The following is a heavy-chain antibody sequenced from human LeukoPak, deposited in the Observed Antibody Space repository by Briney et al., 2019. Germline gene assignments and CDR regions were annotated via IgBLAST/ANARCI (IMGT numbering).Heavy chain of an antibody. CDR2: VNLQGST. CDR3: AREGGPYRPLDY. Sequence: PSETLSLTCGVSGGSITITNYWTWVRQPPGKGLERIGEVNLQGSTNYNPSLMGRVAISVDTSENHISLQLTSVTAADTAVYYCAREGGPYRPLDYSGQGTLVTVSS. V-gene: IGHV4-4*02. J-gene: IGHJ4*02. CDR1: GGSITITNY.